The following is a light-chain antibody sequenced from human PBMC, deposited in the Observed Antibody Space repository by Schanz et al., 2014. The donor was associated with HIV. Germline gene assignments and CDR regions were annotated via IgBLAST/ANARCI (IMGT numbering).Light chain of an antibody. CDR3: SSYTSSLTRV. CDR2: EGS. Sequence: QSALTQPDSVSGSPGQSITISCTGTSSDVGNYNLVSWYQQHPGKAPKLLVYEGSRRPSGVSSRFSGSKSGNTASLTISGLQAEDEADYFCSSYTSSLTRVFGTGTKLT. CDR1: SSDVGNYNL. V-gene: IGLV2-14*02. J-gene: IGLJ1*01.